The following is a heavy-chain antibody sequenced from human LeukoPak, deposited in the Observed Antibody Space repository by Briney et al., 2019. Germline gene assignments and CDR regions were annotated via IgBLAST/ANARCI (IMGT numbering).Heavy chain of an antibody. J-gene: IGHJ4*02. Sequence: ASVKVSCKVSGYTLTELSMHWVRQAPGKGLEWMGGFDPEDGETIYAQKFQGRVTMTEDTSTDTAHMELSSLRSEDTAVYYCATGSHLGELSPFDYWGQGTLVTVSS. CDR3: ATGSHLGELSPFDY. D-gene: IGHD3-16*02. CDR1: GYTLTELS. CDR2: FDPEDGET. V-gene: IGHV1-24*01.